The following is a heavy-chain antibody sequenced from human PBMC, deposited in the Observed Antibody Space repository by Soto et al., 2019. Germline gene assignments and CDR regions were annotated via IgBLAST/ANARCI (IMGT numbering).Heavy chain of an antibody. V-gene: IGHV1-3*01. CDR2: INAGNGNT. D-gene: IGHD2-15*01. CDR3: ARFIGAWYSYDY. CDR1: GYTFTSYA. J-gene: IGHJ4*02. Sequence: GASVKVSCKASGYTFTSYAMHWVRQAPGQRLEWMGWINAGNGNTKYSQKFQGRVTITRDTSASTAYMELSSLRSEDTAVYYCARFIGAWYSYDYWGQGTLVTVSS.